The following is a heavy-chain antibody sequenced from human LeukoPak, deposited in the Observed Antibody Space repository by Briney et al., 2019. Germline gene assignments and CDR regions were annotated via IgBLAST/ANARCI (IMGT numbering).Heavy chain of an antibody. D-gene: IGHD4-23*01. J-gene: IGHJ4*02. Sequence: PGGSLRLSCAASGFTFSSYSMNWVRQAPGKGLEWVSYISSSSSTIYYADSVKGRFTISRDNAKNSLYLQMNSLRAEDTAVYYCARAGGSLPYGGNSVSDYWGQGTLVTVSS. CDR2: ISSSSSTI. CDR3: ARAGGSLPYGGNSVSDY. CDR1: GFTFSSYS. V-gene: IGHV3-48*01.